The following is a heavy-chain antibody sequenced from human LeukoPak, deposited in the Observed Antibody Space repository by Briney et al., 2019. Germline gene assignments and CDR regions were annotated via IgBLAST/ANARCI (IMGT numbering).Heavy chain of an antibody. J-gene: IGHJ4*02. D-gene: IGHD6-13*01. CDR3: ARLQQLVDY. CDR1: GFTFSTYG. Sequence: PGRSLRLSCAASGFTFSTYGMHWVRQAPGKGLEWVAVISYDGSNKYYADSVKGRFTISRDNSKSTLYLQMNSLRAEDTAVYYCARLQQLVDYWGQGTLVTVSS. CDR2: ISYDGSNK. V-gene: IGHV3-30*03.